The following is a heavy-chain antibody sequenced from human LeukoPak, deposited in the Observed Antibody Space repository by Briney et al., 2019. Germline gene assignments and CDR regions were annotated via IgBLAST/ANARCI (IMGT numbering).Heavy chain of an antibody. CDR2: VYPGDSDT. J-gene: IGHJ4*02. D-gene: IGHD4-11*01. CDR3: ARSFTVAASFDY. Sequence: GESLKVSCKGSGYSFTSHWIGWVRQMPGKGLEWMGSVYPGDSDTRHSPSFQGQVTISADNSINTAYLQWSSLKASDTAIYYCARSFTVAASFDYWGQGTLVTVSS. V-gene: IGHV5-51*01. CDR1: GYSFTSHW.